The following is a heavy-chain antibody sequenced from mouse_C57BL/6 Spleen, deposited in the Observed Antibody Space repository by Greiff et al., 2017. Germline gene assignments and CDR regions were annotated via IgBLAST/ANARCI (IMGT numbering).Heavy chain of an antibody. CDR3: ARDAYGSSPYFDY. V-gene: IGHV5-4*01. CDR2: ISDGGSYT. CDR1: GFTFSSYA. Sequence: EVKLVESGGGLVKPGGSLKLSCAASGFTFSSYAMSWVRQTPEKRLEWVATISDGGSYTYYPDNVKGRFTISRDNAKNNLYLQMSHLKSEDTAMYYCARDAYGSSPYFDYWGQGTTLTVSS. D-gene: IGHD1-1*01. J-gene: IGHJ2*01.